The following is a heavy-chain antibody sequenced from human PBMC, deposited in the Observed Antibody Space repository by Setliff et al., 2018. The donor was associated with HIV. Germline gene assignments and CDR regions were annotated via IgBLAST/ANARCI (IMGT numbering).Heavy chain of an antibody. J-gene: IGHJ4*02. D-gene: IGHD5-18*01. CDR3: ARGGITAYYFDH. V-gene: IGHV6-1*01. Sequence: QTLYRTCATSGDSVSSDSAAWNWIRQSPSRGLEWLARTYYRSKWYTDYAVSVKSRITINPDTSRNQFSLQLSSVIPDDSAVYFCARGGITAYYFDHWAQGTLVTVSS. CDR1: GDSVSSDSAA. CDR2: TYYRSKWYT.